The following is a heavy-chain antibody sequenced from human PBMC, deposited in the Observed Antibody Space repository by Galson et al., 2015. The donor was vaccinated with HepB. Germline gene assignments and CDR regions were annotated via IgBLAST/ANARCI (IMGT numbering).Heavy chain of an antibody. V-gene: IGHV1-8*01. CDR3: ARGHSSSWYGGVLYYYYYGMGV. CDR1: GYTFTSYD. Sequence: SVKVSCKASGYTFTSYDINWVRQATGQGLEWMGWMNPNSGNTGYAQKFQGRVTMTRNTSISTAYMELSSLRSEDTAVYYCARGHSSSWYGGVLYYYYYGMGVWGQGTTVTVSS. J-gene: IGHJ6*02. D-gene: IGHD6-13*01. CDR2: MNPNSGNT.